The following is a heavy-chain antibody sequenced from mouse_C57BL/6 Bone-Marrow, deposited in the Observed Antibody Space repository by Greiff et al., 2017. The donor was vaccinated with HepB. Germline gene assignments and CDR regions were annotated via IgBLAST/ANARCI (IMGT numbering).Heavy chain of an antibody. CDR2: INPNNGGT. J-gene: IGHJ2*01. V-gene: IGHV1-22*01. CDR3: ARWAPYYFDY. CDR1: GYTFTDYN. Sequence: EVQLQESGPELVKPGASVKMSCKASGYTFTDYNMHWVKQSHGKSLEWIGYINPNNGGTSYNQKFKGKATLTVNKTSSTSYMELVSLTSEDSAVYYCARWAPYYFDYWGKGTTLTVSS.